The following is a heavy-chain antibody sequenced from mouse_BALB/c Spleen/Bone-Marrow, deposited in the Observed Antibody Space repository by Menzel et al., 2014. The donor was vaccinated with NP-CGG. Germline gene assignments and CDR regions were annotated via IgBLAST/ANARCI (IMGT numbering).Heavy chain of an antibody. J-gene: IGHJ4*01. V-gene: IGHV5-17*02. Sequence: EVQVVESGGGLVQPGGSRKFSCAVSGFTFSSFGMHWVRQAPEKGLEWVAYISSGSSTIYYADTVKGRFTISRDNPKNTLFLQMTSLRSEDTAMYYCARDEDYAMDYWGQGTSVTVSS. CDR2: ISSGSSTI. CDR3: ARDEDYAMDY. CDR1: GFTFSSFG.